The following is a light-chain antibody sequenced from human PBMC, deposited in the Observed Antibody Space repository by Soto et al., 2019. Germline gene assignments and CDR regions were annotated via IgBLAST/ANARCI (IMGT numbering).Light chain of an antibody. CDR3: QEYNSH. Sequence: DTQMTQSPSALSASVGDRVTITCRASQIIDNWLAWYQQKAGKAPKLLIYKASNLQSGVPSRFSGSGSGTEFTLTISNLQPEDSATYYCQEYNSHFGGGTKVEIK. J-gene: IGKJ4*01. V-gene: IGKV1-5*03. CDR1: QIIDNW. CDR2: KAS.